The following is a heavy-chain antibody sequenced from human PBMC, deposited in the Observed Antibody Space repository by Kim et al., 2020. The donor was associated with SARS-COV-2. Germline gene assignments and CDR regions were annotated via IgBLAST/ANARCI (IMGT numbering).Heavy chain of an antibody. V-gene: IGHV2-5*02. Sequence: SGPTLVNPTQTLTLTCTFSGFSLSTSGVGVGWIRQPPGTALEWLALIYWDDDKRYSPSLKSRLTITKDTPKNQVVLTMTNMDPVDTATYYCAHIRGSRKAMVTLPYYYYGMDVWGQGTTVTVSS. D-gene: IGHD5-18*01. J-gene: IGHJ6*02. CDR2: IYWDDDK. CDR3: AHIRGSRKAMVTLPYYYYGMDV. CDR1: GFSLSTSGVG.